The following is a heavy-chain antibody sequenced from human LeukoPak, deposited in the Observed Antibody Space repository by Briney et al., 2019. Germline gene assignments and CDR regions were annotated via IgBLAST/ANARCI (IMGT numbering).Heavy chain of an antibody. V-gene: IGHV4-31*11. CDR1: GGSFSGYY. CDR3: ARSGYGDYVVLYYFDY. Sequence: PSETLSLTCAVYGGSFSGYYWSWIRQHPGKGLEWIGYIYYSGSTYYNPSLKSRVTISVDTSKNQFSLKLSSVTAADTAVYYCARSGYGDYVVLYYFDYWGQGTLVTVSS. CDR2: IYYSGST. D-gene: IGHD4-17*01. J-gene: IGHJ4*02.